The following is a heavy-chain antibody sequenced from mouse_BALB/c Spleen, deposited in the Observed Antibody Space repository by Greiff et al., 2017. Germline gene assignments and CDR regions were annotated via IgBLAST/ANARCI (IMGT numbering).Heavy chain of an antibody. J-gene: IGHJ3*01. D-gene: IGHD4-1*01. CDR3: ARDWDEFAY. Sequence: EVKLMESGPGLVKPSQSLSLTCTVTGYSITSDYAWNWIRQFPGNKLEWMGYISYSGSTSYNPSLKSRISITRDTSKNQFFLQLNSVTTEDTATYYCARDWDEFAYWGQGTLVTVSA. CDR1: GYSITSDYA. CDR2: ISYSGST. V-gene: IGHV3-2*02.